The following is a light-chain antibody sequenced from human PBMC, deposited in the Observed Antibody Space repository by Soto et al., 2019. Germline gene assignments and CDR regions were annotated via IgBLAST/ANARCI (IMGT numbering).Light chain of an antibody. V-gene: IGKV1-33*01. Sequence: DIQMTQSPSSLSASVGDRVTITCQASRDISVYLNWYQQKPGRPPKLLVYDASNLQTGVPSRFSGSGSGTHFTFTISSLQPEYIATYYYQRYDNIPHYSFGQGPKMEIK. CDR3: QRYDNIPHYS. CDR2: DAS. J-gene: IGKJ2*01. CDR1: RDISVY.